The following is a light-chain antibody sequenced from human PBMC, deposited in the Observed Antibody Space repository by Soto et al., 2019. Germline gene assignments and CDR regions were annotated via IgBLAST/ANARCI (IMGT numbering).Light chain of an antibody. CDR2: DAS. Sequence: EIVLTQSPATLSLSPGARATLSCRASQSVSSYLAWYQQKPGQAPRLLIYDASNRATGIPARFSGSGSGTDFALTISSLVPEDFAVYYCQQRSNLPLTWTFGQGTKVQIK. J-gene: IGKJ1*01. V-gene: IGKV3-11*01. CDR3: QQRSNLPLTWT. CDR1: QSVSSY.